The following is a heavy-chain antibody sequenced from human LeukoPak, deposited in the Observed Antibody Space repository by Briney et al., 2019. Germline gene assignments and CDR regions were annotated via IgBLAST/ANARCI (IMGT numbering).Heavy chain of an antibody. J-gene: IGHJ5*02. CDR1: GYTFTSYG. CDR2: ISAYNGNT. D-gene: IGHD6-13*01. V-gene: IGHV1-18*01. Sequence: ASVKVSCKASGYTFTSYGISWVREAPGQGLESMGWISAYNGNTNYAQKLQGRVTMTTDTSTSTAYMELRSLRSDDTAVYYCARLRSAAGDNWFDPWGQGTLVTVSS. CDR3: ARLRSAAGDNWFDP.